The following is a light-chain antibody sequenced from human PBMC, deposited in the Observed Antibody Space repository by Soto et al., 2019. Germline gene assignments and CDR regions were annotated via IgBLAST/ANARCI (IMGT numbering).Light chain of an antibody. CDR1: QSVNSN. CDR2: SAS. J-gene: IGKJ1*01. V-gene: IGKV3-15*01. Sequence: EIVMTQSPATLSVSPGERATLSCRASQSVNSNLAWYQQKPGQAPRLLIYSASTRATGIPARFSGSGSGTEFTLTISSLQSEDFAVYYCQQSNNWWTFGQGTKVDIK. CDR3: QQSNNWWT.